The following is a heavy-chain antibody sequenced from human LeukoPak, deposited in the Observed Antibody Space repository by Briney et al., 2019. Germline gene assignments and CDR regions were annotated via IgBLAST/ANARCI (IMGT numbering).Heavy chain of an antibody. V-gene: IGHV3-23*01. CDR2: ISGSGGST. CDR3: AGERSYDSSGLLDN. CDR1: GFTFSSYA. Sequence: GGSLRLSCAASGFTFSSYAMSWVRQAPGKGLEWVSAISGSGGSTYYADSVKGRFTISRDNSKNTLYLQMNSLRAEDTAVYYCAGERSYDSSGLLDNWGQGTLVTVSS. D-gene: IGHD3-22*01. J-gene: IGHJ4*02.